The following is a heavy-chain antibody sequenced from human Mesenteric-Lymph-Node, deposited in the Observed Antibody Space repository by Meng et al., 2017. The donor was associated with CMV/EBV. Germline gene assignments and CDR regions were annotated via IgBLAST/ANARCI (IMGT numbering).Heavy chain of an antibody. D-gene: IGHD2-2*02. Sequence: GGSLRLSCAASGFTFSDYWMRWLRQAPGKGLEWVANIKQDGSEKYYVDSVKGRFTISRDNAENSLYLQMNSLRAEDTAVYYCARGYCSSTSCYTSFDYWGQGTLVTVSS. CDR1: GFTFSDYW. CDR2: IKQDGSEK. CDR3: ARGYCSSTSCYTSFDY. V-gene: IGHV3-7*01. J-gene: IGHJ4*02.